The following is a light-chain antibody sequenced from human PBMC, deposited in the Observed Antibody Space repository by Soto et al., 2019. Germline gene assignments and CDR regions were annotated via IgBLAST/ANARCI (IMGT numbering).Light chain of an antibody. J-gene: IGKJ2*01. CDR2: GAS. CDR3: QQYGLPPHS. Sequence: EIVLTQSPGTLSLSPGERATLSCRASQSVYNNYLAWYQQKPGQTLRLLVNGASNRATGIPDRFSGGGSGTDFTLTISSLEPEDFAVYYCQQYGLPPHSFGQGTRVEIK. V-gene: IGKV3-20*01. CDR1: QSVYNNY.